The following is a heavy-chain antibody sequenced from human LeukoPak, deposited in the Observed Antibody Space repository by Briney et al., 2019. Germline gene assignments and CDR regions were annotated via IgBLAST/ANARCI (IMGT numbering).Heavy chain of an antibody. Sequence: ASVKVSCKVSGYTLTELSMHWVRQAPGKGLEWMGGFDPEDGETIYAQKFQGRVTMTEDTSTDTAYMELSSLRSEDTAVYYCATQVRTYYDILTGYYRGYYFDYWGQGTLVTVSS. J-gene: IGHJ4*02. V-gene: IGHV1-24*01. CDR1: GYTLTELS. CDR2: FDPEDGET. CDR3: ATQVRTYYDILTGYYRGYYFDY. D-gene: IGHD3-9*01.